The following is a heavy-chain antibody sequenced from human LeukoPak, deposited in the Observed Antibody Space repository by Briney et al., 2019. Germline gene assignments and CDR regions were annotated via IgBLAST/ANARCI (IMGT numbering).Heavy chain of an antibody. CDR2: IWYDGSNK. CDR1: GFTFSSYG. CDR3: ARDLTKYNWNYGGFCY. V-gene: IGHV3-33*01. D-gene: IGHD1-7*01. Sequence: GGSLRLSCAASGFTFSSYGMHWVRQAPGKGLEWVAVIWYDGSNKYYADSVKGRFTISRDNSKNTLYPQMNSLRAEDTAVYYCARDLTKYNWNYGGFCYWGQGTLVTVSS. J-gene: IGHJ4*02.